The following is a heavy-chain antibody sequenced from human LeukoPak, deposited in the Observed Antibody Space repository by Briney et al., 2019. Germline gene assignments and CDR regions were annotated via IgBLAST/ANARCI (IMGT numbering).Heavy chain of an antibody. CDR1: GRTISSFA. J-gene: IGHJ3*02. V-gene: IGHV1-69*13. D-gene: IGHD1-26*01. Sequence: SVKVCCKPSGRTISSFAIMWLRQAPGHGLEWWRGIIPMFDTADYAQKFQGRVTFTGDEFTNTAYMELSSLRSEDTAVYYCARGYSGYHDAFHIWGQGTMVTVSS. CDR2: IIPMFDTA. CDR3: ARGYSGYHDAFHI.